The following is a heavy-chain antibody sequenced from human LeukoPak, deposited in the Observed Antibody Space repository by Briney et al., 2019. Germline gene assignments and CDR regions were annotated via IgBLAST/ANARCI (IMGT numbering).Heavy chain of an antibody. CDR2: IYPGGSDR. Sequence: GESLKISCKGSGYSFNTYWIGWVRQMPGKGLEYMGFIYPGGSDRRYTPSFQGQVTISADKSISTAYLQWSSLKASDTAIYYCARHVIERDSSWFDPWGQGTLVTVSS. CDR3: ARHVIERDSSWFDP. D-gene: IGHD2/OR15-2a*01. CDR1: GYSFNTYW. V-gene: IGHV5-51*01. J-gene: IGHJ5*02.